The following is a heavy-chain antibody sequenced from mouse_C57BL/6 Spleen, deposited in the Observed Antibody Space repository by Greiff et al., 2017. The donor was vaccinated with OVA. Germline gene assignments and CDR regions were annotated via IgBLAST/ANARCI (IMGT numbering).Heavy chain of an antibody. Sequence: QVQLKESGAELVKPGASVKISCKASGYAFSSYWMNWVKQRPGKGLEWIGQIYPGDGDTNYNGKFKGKATLTADKSSSTAYMQLSSLTSEDSAVYFCALPYGNYAYAMDYWGQGTSVTVSS. D-gene: IGHD2-1*01. CDR2: IYPGDGDT. CDR1: GYAFSSYW. J-gene: IGHJ4*01. V-gene: IGHV1-80*01. CDR3: ALPYGNYAYAMDY.